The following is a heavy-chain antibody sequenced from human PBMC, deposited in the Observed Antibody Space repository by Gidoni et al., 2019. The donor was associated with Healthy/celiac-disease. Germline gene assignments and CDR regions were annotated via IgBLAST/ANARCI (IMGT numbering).Heavy chain of an antibody. J-gene: IGHJ3*02. CDR1: GFTFSSYW. CDR3: ARLMGVAAFDI. D-gene: IGHD2-8*01. CDR2: IKQDGSEK. Sequence: EVQLVESGGGLVQPGGSLRLSCAASGFTFSSYWMSWVRQAPGKGLECVDNIKQDGSEKYYVDSVKGRFTISRDNAKNSLYLQMNSLRAEDTAVYYCARLMGVAAFDIWGQGTMVTVSS. V-gene: IGHV3-7*03.